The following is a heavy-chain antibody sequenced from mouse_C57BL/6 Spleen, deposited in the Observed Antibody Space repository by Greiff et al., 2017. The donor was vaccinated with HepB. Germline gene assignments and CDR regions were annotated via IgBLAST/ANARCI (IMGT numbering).Heavy chain of an antibody. CDR1: GYSITSGYY. V-gene: IGHV3-6*01. CDR2: ISYDGSN. J-gene: IGHJ2*01. D-gene: IGHD1-1*01. Sequence: VQLQQSGPGLVKPSQSLSLTCSVTGYSITSGYYWNWIRQFPGNKLEWMGYISYDGSNNYNPSLKNRISITPDTSKNQFFLRLNSLTTEDKATYYCARATTVVPYFDYWGQGTTLTVSS. CDR3: ARATTVVPYFDY.